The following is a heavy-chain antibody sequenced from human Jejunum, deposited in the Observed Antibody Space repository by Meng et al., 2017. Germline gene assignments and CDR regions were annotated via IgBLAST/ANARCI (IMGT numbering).Heavy chain of an antibody. CDR2: FNPSSGGT. J-gene: IGHJ4*02. Sequence: ASVKVSCKTSGYTSTNYYIHWVRQAPAQGLEWVGIFNPSSGGTTYAQKFQGKVTMTGATSTSTVYMELSSLRSEDTAVFYCAKSSFHMGSCSGGSCYSFDSWGQGTQVTVSS. D-gene: IGHD2-15*01. CDR3: AKSSFHMGSCSGGSCYSFDS. V-gene: IGHV1-46*01. CDR1: GYTSTNYY.